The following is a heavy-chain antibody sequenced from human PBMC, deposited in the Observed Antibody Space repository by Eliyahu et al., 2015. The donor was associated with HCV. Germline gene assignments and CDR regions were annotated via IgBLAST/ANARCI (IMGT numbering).Heavy chain of an antibody. Sequence: VQLVESGGSVVWPGGXLRLSCAASGFAFXXXXXMCWVRQPPGRGLGWVSNINGNGGTTTYAESVKGRFITSRNNAEKTLYLQMNSLTADDTALYYCVRVYRHIYSNAWYDASDIWGQGTMLTVSS. CDR3: VRVYRHIYSNAWYDASDI. D-gene: IGHD6-19*01. V-gene: IGHV3-20*04. CDR2: INGNGGTT. J-gene: IGHJ3*02. CDR1: GFAFXXXX.